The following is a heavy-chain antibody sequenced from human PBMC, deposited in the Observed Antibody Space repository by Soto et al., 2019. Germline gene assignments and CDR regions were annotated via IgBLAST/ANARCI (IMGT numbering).Heavy chain of an antibody. CDR3: VRVGVGIGNHFDS. CDR1: NGSISGFY. V-gene: IGHV4-59*12. Sequence: QVQLQESGPGLVKPSETLSLTCSVSNGSISGFYWTWIRQPPGKILEWIGYIHYSGSTDYNPSLTSRATMSVDTSKNQFSLNLKSITAADTAVYYCVRVGVGIGNHFDSWGRGTLVTVSS. J-gene: IGHJ4*02. D-gene: IGHD1-26*01. CDR2: IHYSGST.